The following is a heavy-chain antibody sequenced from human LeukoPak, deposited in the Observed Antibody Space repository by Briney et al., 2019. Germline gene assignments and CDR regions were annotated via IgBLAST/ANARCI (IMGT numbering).Heavy chain of an antibody. CDR3: ATAYYSNTRFDY. D-gene: IGHD4-11*01. CDR1: GGSISSYY. CDR2: ISYSGST. Sequence: PSETLSLTCTVSGGSISSYYWSWIRQPPGKGLEWIGYISYSGSTSYNPSLKGRVTISVDTSKNQLSLRLRSVTAADTAVYYCATAYYSNTRFDYWGQGTMVTVSS. V-gene: IGHV4-59*01. J-gene: IGHJ4*02.